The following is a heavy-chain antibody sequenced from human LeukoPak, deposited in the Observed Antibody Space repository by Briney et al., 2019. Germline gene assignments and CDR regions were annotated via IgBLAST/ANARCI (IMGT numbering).Heavy chain of an antibody. J-gene: IGHJ3*02. CDR1: GFTFSSYN. V-gene: IGHV3-48*02. CDR3: AREGKLESCSDAFDM. CDR2: INSGSSSI. D-gene: IGHD2-15*01. Sequence: GGSLRLSCAASGFTFSSYNMNWVRQAPGKGLEWVSYINSGSSSIYYADSVKGRFTISRDNAQNSLYLQMSSLRDDDTAVYYCAREGKLESCSDAFDMWGQGTMVTVSS.